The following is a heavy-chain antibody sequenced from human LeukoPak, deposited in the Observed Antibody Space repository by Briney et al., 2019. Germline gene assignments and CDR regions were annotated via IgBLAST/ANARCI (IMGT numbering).Heavy chain of an antibody. V-gene: IGHV3-43*02. CDR2: ISGDGGST. Sequence: GGSLRLSCAASGFSFSTYAMHWVRQTPGKGLEWVSLISGDGGSTYYADSVKGRFTISRDNSKNSLYLQMNSLRTEDTALYYCAKGSGLWQGDYWGQGTLVTVSS. CDR3: AKGSGLWQGDY. J-gene: IGHJ4*02. D-gene: IGHD2-21*01. CDR1: GFSFSTYA.